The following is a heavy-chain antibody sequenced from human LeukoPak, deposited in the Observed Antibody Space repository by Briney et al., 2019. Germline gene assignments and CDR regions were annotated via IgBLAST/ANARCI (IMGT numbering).Heavy chain of an antibody. V-gene: IGHV3-30-3*01. J-gene: IGHJ4*02. CDR1: GFTFSRYS. Sequence: GGSLRLSCLASGFTFSRYSMHWVRQAPGKGLERVAVVSRDGSNKYYADSLKGRLTISRDNSENTLYLQMSSLRVEDTALYFCARGPAGHSGYDYADYWGQGTLVTVSS. D-gene: IGHD5-12*01. CDR3: ARGPAGHSGYDYADY. CDR2: VSRDGSNK.